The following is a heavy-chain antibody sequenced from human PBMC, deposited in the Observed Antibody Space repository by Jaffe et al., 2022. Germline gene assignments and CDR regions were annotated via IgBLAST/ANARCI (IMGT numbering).Heavy chain of an antibody. Sequence: QVQLVQSGAEVKKPGSSVKVSCKASGGTFSSYAISWVRQAPGQGLEWMGGIIPIFGTANYAQKFQGRVTITADESTSTAYMELSSLRSEDTAVYYCACLYYGSGSYYNVLLALEVLGWFDPWGQGTLVTVSS. CDR2: IIPIFGTA. J-gene: IGHJ5*02. V-gene: IGHV1-69*01. CDR1: GGTFSSYA. D-gene: IGHD3-10*01. CDR3: ACLYYGSGSYYNVLLALEVLGWFDP.